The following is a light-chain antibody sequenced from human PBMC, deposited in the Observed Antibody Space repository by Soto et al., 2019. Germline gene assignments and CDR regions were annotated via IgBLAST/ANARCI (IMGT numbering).Light chain of an antibody. CDR1: QSVTSN. J-gene: IGKJ5*01. CDR3: QQYNNWPPT. V-gene: IGKV3-15*01. Sequence: EIVMTQSPATLSVSPGERATLSCRASQSVTSNLAGYQQKPGQAPRLLIYGASTRATGIPARFSGSGSGTECTLTISSLQSEDFAVYYCQQYNNWPPTFGQGKRLEIK. CDR2: GAS.